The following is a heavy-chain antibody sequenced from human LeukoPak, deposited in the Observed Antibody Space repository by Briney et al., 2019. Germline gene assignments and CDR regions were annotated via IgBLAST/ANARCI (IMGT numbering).Heavy chain of an antibody. CDR3: ARDRWEPPYYFDY. D-gene: IGHD1-26*01. CDR2: IIPIFGTA. J-gene: IGHJ4*02. V-gene: IGHV1-18*04. Sequence: ASVKVSCKASGYTFTGYYMHWVRQAPGQGLEWMGGIIPIFGTANYAQKLQGRVTMTTDTSTSTAYMELRSLRSDDTAVYYCARDRWEPPYYFDYWGQGTLVTVSS. CDR1: GYTFTGYY.